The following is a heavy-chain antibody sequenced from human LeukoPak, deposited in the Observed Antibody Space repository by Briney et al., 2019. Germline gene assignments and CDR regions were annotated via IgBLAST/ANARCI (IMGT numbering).Heavy chain of an antibody. J-gene: IGHJ4*02. CDR2: INSNGDDT. V-gene: IGHV3-64*01. CDR1: GFTFSHYS. D-gene: IGHD1-26*01. CDR3: ARDPGRSPDY. Sequence: PGGSLRLSCEASGFTFSHYSMHWVRQAPGKGLEYVSAINSNGDDTYYVNSVKGRFTISGDNSKNTLYLQMGSLRAEDMAVYYCARDPGRSPDYWGQGTLVTVSS.